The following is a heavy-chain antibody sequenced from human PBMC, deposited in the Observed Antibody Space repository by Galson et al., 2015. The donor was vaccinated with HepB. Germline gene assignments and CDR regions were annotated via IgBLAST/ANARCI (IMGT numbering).Heavy chain of an antibody. CDR1: GFTFSNAW. Sequence: SLRLSCAASGFTFSNAWMSWVRQAPGKGLEWVGRIKSKTDGGTTDYAAPVKGRFTISRDDSKNTLYLQMNSLKTEDTAVYYCTTSSIAARVVGYDYAFDIWGQGTMVTVSS. CDR2: IKSKTDGGTT. V-gene: IGHV3-15*01. CDR3: TTSSIAARVVGYDYAFDI. D-gene: IGHD6-6*01. J-gene: IGHJ3*02.